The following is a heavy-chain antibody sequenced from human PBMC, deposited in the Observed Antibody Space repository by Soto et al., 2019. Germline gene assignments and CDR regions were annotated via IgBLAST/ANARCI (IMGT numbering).Heavy chain of an antibody. CDR3: ARTYYDFWSGYWRWFDP. CDR2: IYYSGST. J-gene: IGHJ5*02. Sequence: PSETLSLTCTVSGGSISGYYWSWIRQPPGKGLEWIGYIYYSGSTNYNPSLKSQVTISIDTSKNQFSLKLSSVTAADTAVYYCARTYYDFWSGYWRWFDPWGQGTLGTVSS. D-gene: IGHD3-3*01. V-gene: IGHV4-59*01. CDR1: GGSISGYY.